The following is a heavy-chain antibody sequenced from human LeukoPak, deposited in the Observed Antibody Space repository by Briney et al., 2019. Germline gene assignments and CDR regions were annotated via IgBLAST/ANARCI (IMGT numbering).Heavy chain of an antibody. D-gene: IGHD5-18*01. CDR1: GFTFDDYA. Sequence: GRSLRLSRAASGFTFDDYAMHWVRQAPGKGLEWVSGISWNSGSIAYADSVKGRFTIARDNAKNSLYLQMNSLGAEDTALYYCAKSSVDTAMVILDYWGQGTLVTVSS. CDR3: AKSSVDTAMVILDY. J-gene: IGHJ4*02. CDR2: ISWNSGSI. V-gene: IGHV3-9*01.